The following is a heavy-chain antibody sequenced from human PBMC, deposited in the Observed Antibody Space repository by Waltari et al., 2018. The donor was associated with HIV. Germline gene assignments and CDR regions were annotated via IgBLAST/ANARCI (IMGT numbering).Heavy chain of an antibody. CDR2: LYTGGST. CDR3: AATRDELGATAGCDY. V-gene: IGHV4-61*02. D-gene: IGHD1-26*01. CDR1: GASIRSDRYY. J-gene: IGHJ4*02. Sequence: QVQLQESGPGLVKPSQTLSLTCTVSGASIRSDRYYWNWIRQPAGKGLEWIGRLYTGGSTNYNSSLQSRATISTDTSNNLLSLKLFSVTASDTATYYCAATRDELGATAGCDYWGQGILVTVSS.